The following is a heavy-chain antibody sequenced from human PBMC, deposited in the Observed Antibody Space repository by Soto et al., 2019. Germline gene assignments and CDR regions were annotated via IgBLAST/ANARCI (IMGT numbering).Heavy chain of an antibody. CDR3: ARDWFGIDY. CDR2: INPYNGNT. J-gene: IGHJ4*02. D-gene: IGHD3-16*01. V-gene: IGHV1-18*01. CDR1: GYTFTSYG. Sequence: QVQLVQSGAEVKKPGASVKVSCKASGYTFTSYGISWVRQAPGQGLEWMGWINPYNGNTNYAQKLQGRVTMTTDPSTTTAYMELRSLGSDDTAVYYCARDWFGIDYWGQGTLVTVSS.